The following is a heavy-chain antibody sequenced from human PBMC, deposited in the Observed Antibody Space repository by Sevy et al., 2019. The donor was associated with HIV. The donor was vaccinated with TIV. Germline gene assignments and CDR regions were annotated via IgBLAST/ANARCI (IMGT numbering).Heavy chain of an antibody. CDR2: VSPTSLST. D-gene: IGHD3-16*01. CDR3: AKLHSRMIPGNGALDY. J-gene: IGHJ4*01. V-gene: IGHV3-23*01. Sequence: GSLRLSCTASGFSFSNYVMAWVRQAPGKGLEWVSSVSPTSLSTYYAESVKGRFTIARDNSKNTLYLQMNSLRAEDTAIYYCAKLHSRMIPGNGALDYWGRGTLVTVSS. CDR1: GFSFSNYV.